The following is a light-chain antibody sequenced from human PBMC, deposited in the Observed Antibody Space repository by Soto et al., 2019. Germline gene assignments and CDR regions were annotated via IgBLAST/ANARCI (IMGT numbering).Light chain of an antibody. J-gene: IGLJ1*01. Sequence: SALAQPASVSGSPGQSITICFTGTSSDIGGYNFVSWYQQHPGKAPKLRIYEVNNRPSGVSNRFSGSKSGNTASLTISGLQAEDEADYYCGSYTSSSNYVFGTGTKVTVL. CDR2: EVN. V-gene: IGLV2-14*01. CDR3: GSYTSSSNYV. CDR1: SSDIGGYNF.